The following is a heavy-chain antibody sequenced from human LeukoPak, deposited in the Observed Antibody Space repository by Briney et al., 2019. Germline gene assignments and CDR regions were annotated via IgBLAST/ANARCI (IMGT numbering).Heavy chain of an antibody. V-gene: IGHV4-61*09. CDR2: IYTSGST. CDR3: ARTHPQKDAFDI. Sequence: SQTLSLTCTVSGGSISSGSYYWSCIRQPARKGLEWIGHIYTSGSTKYNPSFKSRVSISLDTSKNQFSLTLNSVTAADTAVYYCARTHPQKDAFDIWGQGTMVTVSS. CDR1: GGSISSGSYY. J-gene: IGHJ3*02.